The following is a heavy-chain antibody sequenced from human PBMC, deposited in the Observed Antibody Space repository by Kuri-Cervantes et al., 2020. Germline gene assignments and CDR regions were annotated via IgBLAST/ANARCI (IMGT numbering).Heavy chain of an antibody. CDR2: ISYDGSNK. Sequence: GGSLRLSCAASGFTFSSYAMHWVRQAPGKGLEWVAVISYDGSNKYYADSVKGRFTISRDNSKNTLYLQMNSLRAEDTAVYYCAKERLGMGFDYWGQGALVTVSS. D-gene: IGHD7-27*01. V-gene: IGHV3-30-3*02. CDR3: AKERLGMGFDY. J-gene: IGHJ4*02. CDR1: GFTFSSYA.